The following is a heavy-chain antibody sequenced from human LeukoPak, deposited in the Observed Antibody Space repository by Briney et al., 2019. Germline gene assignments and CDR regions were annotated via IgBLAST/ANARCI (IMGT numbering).Heavy chain of an antibody. V-gene: IGHV4-34*01. CDR1: GGSFGGYY. CDR2: INHSGST. CDR3: ARGSRRGYFQH. Sequence: PSETLSLTCAVYGGSFGGYYWSWIRQPPGKGLEWIGEINHSGSTNYNPSLKSRVTISVDTSKNQFSLKLSSVTAADTAVYYCARGSRRGYFQHWGQGTLVTVSS. J-gene: IGHJ1*01.